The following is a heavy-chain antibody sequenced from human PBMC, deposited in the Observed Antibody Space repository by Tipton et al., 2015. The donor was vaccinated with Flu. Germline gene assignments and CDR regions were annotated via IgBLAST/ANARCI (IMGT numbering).Heavy chain of an antibody. CDR2: INHSGST. Sequence: TLSLTCAVYGGSFSGYYWSWIRQPPGKGLEWIGEINHSGSTNYNPSLKSRVTISVDTSKNQFSLRLSSVTAADTAVYYCARGLYSSSWSAFDIWGQGTMVTVSS. CDR3: ARGLYSSSWSAFDI. J-gene: IGHJ3*02. V-gene: IGHV4-34*01. CDR1: GGSFSGYY. D-gene: IGHD6-13*01.